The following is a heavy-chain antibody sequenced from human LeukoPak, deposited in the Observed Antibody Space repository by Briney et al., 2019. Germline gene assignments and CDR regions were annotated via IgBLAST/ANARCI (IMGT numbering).Heavy chain of an antibody. D-gene: IGHD6-13*01. Sequence: GGSLRLSCVASGFTFSSYGMHWVRQAPGKGLEWVAFIRYDGSNKYYADSVKGRFTISRDNSKNTLYLQMNSLRAEDTAVYYCAKDDRSTFASFDCWGQGTLVTVSS. J-gene: IGHJ4*02. CDR3: AKDDRSTFASFDC. CDR2: IRYDGSNK. CDR1: GFTFSSYG. V-gene: IGHV3-30*02.